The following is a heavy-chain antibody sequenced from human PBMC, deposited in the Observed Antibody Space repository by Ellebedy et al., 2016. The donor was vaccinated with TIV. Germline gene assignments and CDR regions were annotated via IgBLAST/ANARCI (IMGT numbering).Heavy chain of an antibody. D-gene: IGHD1-26*01. CDR3: ARDSKVGLPVHYYGMDV. CDR1: GYTFTSYY. CDR2: INPSGGGT. Sequence: ASVKVSCKASGYTFTSYYMHWVRQAPGQGLEWMGIINPSGGGTSYAQKFQGRVTMTSDTSTSTAYMELRSLRYDDTAVYYCARDSKVGLPVHYYGMDVWGQGTTVTVSS. V-gene: IGHV1-46*01. J-gene: IGHJ6*02.